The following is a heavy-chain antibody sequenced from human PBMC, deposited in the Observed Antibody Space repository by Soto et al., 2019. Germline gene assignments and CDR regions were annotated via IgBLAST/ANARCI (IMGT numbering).Heavy chain of an antibody. V-gene: IGHV3-48*02. Sequence: EVQLVESGGGLVQPGGSLRLSCAASGFTFSSYSRNWVRQAPGKGLEWVSYISSSSSTIYYADSVKGRFTISRDNAKNSLYLQMNSLRDEDTAVYYWAREGVYYYYGMVVWCQGTTLTVSS. D-gene: IGHD3-16*01. J-gene: IGHJ6*02. CDR3: AREGVYYYYGMVV. CDR1: GFTFSSYS. CDR2: ISSSSSTI.